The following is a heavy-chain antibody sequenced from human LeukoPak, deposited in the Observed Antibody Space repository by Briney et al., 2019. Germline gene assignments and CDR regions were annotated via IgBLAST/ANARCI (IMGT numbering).Heavy chain of an antibody. D-gene: IGHD3-3*01. Sequence: GESLKISCKGSGYSFTSYWIGWVRQMPGKGLEWMGIIYPGDSDTRYSPSFQGQVTISADKSISTAYLQWSSLKASDTAMYYCARGGYGFWIGNNWFDPWGQGTLVTVSS. J-gene: IGHJ5*02. CDR1: GYSFTSYW. CDR2: IYPGDSDT. V-gene: IGHV5-51*01. CDR3: ARGGYGFWIGNNWFDP.